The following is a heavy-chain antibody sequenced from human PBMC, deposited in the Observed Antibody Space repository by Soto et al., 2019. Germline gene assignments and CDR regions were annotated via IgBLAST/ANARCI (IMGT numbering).Heavy chain of an antibody. CDR1: GFSLSTSGVA. J-gene: IGHJ3*02. CDR2: IYWDDDK. D-gene: IGHD5-12*01. CDR3: AHRLAATAFDI. Sequence: QITLKESGPTLVKPTQTLTLTCTFSGFSLSTSGVAVGWIRQPPGKALEWLALIYWDDDKRYSPSMKGMLTITRDTSKNQVVLIMTNMEPEDTATYYCAHRLAATAFDIWGQGTMVTVSS. V-gene: IGHV2-5*02.